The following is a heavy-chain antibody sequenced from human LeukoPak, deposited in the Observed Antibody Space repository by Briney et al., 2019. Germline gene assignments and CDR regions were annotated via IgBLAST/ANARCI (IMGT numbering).Heavy chain of an antibody. D-gene: IGHD3-3*01. Sequence: GGSLRLSGAASGFRFRNYAMHWVRQAPGKGLEWVAVISYDGSKKYYVDSVKGRFTISRDNSKNTLDLQMNSPRAEDTAVYYCAREEVGMVYFDYWGQGTLVTVSS. CDR1: GFRFRNYA. J-gene: IGHJ4*02. V-gene: IGHV3-30-3*01. CDR2: ISYDGSKK. CDR3: AREEVGMVYFDY.